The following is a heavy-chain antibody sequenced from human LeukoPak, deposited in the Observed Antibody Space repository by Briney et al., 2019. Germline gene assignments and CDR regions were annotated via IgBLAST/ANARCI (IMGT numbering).Heavy chain of an antibody. J-gene: IGHJ3*02. V-gene: IGHV4-31*11. D-gene: IGHD1-26*01. Sequence: SETLSLTCAVYGGSFSGYYWSWIRQHPGKGLEWIGYIYYSGSTYYNPSLKSRVTISVDTSKNQFSLKLSSVTAADTAVYYCARGPGTWELLAFDIWGQGTMVTVSS. CDR1: GGSFSGYY. CDR2: IYYSGST. CDR3: ARGPGTWELLAFDI.